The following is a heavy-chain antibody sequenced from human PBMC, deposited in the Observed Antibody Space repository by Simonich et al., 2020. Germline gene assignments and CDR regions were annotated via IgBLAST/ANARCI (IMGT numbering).Heavy chain of an antibody. CDR1: GYSISSGYY. CDR3: ARDPGLTGTTSWFDP. CDR2: IYHSGDT. Sequence: QVQLQESGPGLVKPSETLSLTCAVSGYSISSGYYWGWIRQPPGKGLEWIGSIYHSGDTYYNPSLKSRVTISVDTSKNQFSRKLSSVTAADTAVYYCARDPGLTGTTSWFDPWGQGTLVTVSS. D-gene: IGHD1-1*01. J-gene: IGHJ5*02. V-gene: IGHV4-38-2*02.